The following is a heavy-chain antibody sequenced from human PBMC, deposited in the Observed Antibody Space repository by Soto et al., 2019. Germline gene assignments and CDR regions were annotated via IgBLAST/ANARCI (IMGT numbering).Heavy chain of an antibody. CDR3: ARGEVHSSGWNFDF. CDR1: GNTFTTIH. D-gene: IGHD6-19*01. V-gene: IGHV1-46*03. CDR2: INPSSGST. Sequence: QVQLVKSGAKVRNPGAPVKVSCKASGNTFTTIHLNWVGQPPGLGLEWLGRINPSSGSTNYPQKFQGRVTMTRDTSTTTAYMELSSLRSEDSAVYFCARGEVHSSGWNFDFWGQGSLVTVSS. J-gene: IGHJ4*02.